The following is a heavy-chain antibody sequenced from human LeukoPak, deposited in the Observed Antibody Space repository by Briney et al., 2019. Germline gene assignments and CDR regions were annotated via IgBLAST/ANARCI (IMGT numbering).Heavy chain of an antibody. CDR1: GFTFSSYA. CDR3: SREMRANTFDF. J-gene: IGHJ4*02. V-gene: IGHV3-23*01. Sequence: GGSLRLSCAASGFTFSSYAMSWVRQAPGKGLEWVSAISGSGGSTYYADSVKGRFTISRDNSQNTVYLQMNNLRAEDTAVYYCSREMRANTFDFWGQGTLVTVSS. D-gene: IGHD4/OR15-4a*01. CDR2: ISGSGGST.